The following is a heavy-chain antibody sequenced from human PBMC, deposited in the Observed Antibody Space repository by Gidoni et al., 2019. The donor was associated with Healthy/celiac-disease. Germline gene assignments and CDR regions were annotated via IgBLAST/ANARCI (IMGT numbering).Heavy chain of an antibody. J-gene: IGHJ4*02. CDR1: GFTVSSNY. D-gene: IGHD5-12*01. CDR2: IYSGGST. CDR3: ARRGYSGYDLYYFDY. Sequence: EVQLVESGGGLVQPGGSLRLSCAASGFTVSSNYMSWVRQAPGTGLEWVSVIYSGGSTYYADSVKGRFTISRHNSKNTLYLQMNSLRAEDTAVYYCARRGYSGYDLYYFDYWGQGTLVTVSS. V-gene: IGHV3-53*04.